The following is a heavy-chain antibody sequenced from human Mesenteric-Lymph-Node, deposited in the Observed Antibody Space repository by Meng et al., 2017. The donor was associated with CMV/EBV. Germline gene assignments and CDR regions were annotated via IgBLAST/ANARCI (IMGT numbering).Heavy chain of an antibody. CDR1: GVTFTSFS. CDR3: ARSEKGDLVYCSETSCYFFAFDI. D-gene: IGHD2-2*01. Sequence: SVKVSCKGSGVTFTSFSISWVRQAPGQGPEWMGRIVSPLGIADYAQKFQGRVTISVDKSTNTAYMELSSLTSEDTAVYYCARSEKGDLVYCSETSCYFFAFDIWGQGTMVTVSS. V-gene: IGHV1-69*02. CDR2: IVSPLGIA. J-gene: IGHJ3*02.